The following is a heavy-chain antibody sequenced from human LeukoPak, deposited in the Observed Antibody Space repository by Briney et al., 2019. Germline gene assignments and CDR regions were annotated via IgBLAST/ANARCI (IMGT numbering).Heavy chain of an antibody. CDR2: INPNSGGT. J-gene: IGHJ4*02. CDR1: GYTFTDYY. Sequence: ASVKVSCKASGYTFTDYYMHCVRQAPGQGLEWMGWINPNSGGTNYAQKFQGRVTMTRDTSISTAFMELSRLRSDDTAVYYCAREGAGDGYNFGFDYWGQGTLVTVSS. V-gene: IGHV1-2*02. CDR3: AREGAGDGYNFGFDY. D-gene: IGHD5-24*01.